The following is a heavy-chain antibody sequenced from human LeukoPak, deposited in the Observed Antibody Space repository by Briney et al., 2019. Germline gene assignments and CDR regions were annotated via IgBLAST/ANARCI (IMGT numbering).Heavy chain of an antibody. CDR3: AKRGNPAVGHHYLDV. CDR2: ITLSGDST. J-gene: IGHJ6*03. D-gene: IGHD2-2*01. CDR1: GFTLSYYD. Sequence: QPGGSLRLSCAASGFTLSYYDMSWVRQAPGKGLEWVASITLSGDSTFYADSVKGRFTISRDNSKNTLYLQMNSLSAEDTAVYYCAKRGNPAVGHHYLDVWGKGTTVSVSS. V-gene: IGHV3-23*01.